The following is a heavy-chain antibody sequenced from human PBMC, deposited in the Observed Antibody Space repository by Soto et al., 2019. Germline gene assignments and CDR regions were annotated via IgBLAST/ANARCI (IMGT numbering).Heavy chain of an antibody. Sequence: QVRLYQWGVGLLKPSETLSLTCTLSGGSLSGFYWSWIRQPPGKGLEWIGEIKDGGNAKYNPTLKRRVTISMDTSKTQFSLNLPSVTAADTAVYFCSSGRNWGQGTLVTVSS. CDR2: IKDGGNA. CDR3: SSGRN. V-gene: IGHV4-34*01. CDR1: GGSLSGFY. J-gene: IGHJ4*02.